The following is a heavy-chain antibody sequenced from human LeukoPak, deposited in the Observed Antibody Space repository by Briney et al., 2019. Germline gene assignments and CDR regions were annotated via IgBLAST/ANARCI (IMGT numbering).Heavy chain of an antibody. CDR1: GGSFSGYY. V-gene: IGHV4-34*01. CDR2: INHSGST. J-gene: IGHJ5*02. Sequence: SETLSLTCAVYGGSFSGYYWSWIRQPPGKGPEWIGEINHSGSTNYNPSLKSRVTISVDTSKNQFSLKLSSVTAADTAVYYCARFRVKNWFDPWGQGTLVTVSS. CDR3: ARFRVKNWFDP.